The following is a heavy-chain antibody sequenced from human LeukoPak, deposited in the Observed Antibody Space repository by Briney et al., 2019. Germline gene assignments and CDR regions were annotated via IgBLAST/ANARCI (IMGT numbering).Heavy chain of an antibody. V-gene: IGHV1-46*01. D-gene: IGHD2-15*01. J-gene: IGHJ6*02. CDR2: INPSGGST. CDR3: ARGLGYCSGGSCLYYYYYGMDV. CDR1: GYTFTSYY. Sequence: ASVTVSCTASGYTFTSYYMHWVRQAPGQGLEWMGIINPSGGSTSYAQKFQGRVTITADESTSTAYMELSSLRSEDTAVYYCARGLGYCSGGSCLYYYYYGMDVWGQGTTVTVSS.